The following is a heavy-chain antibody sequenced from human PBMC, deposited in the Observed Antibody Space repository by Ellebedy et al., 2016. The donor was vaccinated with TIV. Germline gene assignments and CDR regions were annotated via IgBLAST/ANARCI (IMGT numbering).Heavy chain of an antibody. CDR3: ARAHYYYDSSGSSLI. CDR1: GFTFSDYY. J-gene: IGHJ3*02. V-gene: IGHV3-11*06. D-gene: IGHD3-22*01. Sequence: GGSLRLSCAASGFTFSDYYMSWIRQAPGKGLEWVSYISSSSSYTNYADSVKGRFTISRDNAKNSLYLQMNSLRDEDTAVYYCARAHYYYDSSGSSLIWGQGTMVTVSS. CDR2: ISSSSSYT.